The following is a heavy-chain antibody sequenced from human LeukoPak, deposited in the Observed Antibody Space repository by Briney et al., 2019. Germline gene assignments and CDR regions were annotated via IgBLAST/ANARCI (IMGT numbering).Heavy chain of an antibody. CDR2: ISAYNGNT. J-gene: IGHJ4*02. CDR1: GYTFTSYG. Sequence: ASVKVSCKASGYTFTSYGISWGQQAPGQGLEWLEWISAYNGNTNYAQKLQGRVTMTTDTSTSTAYMELRSLRSDDTAVYYCARDRMRYSSGPVVDYWGQGTLVTVSS. V-gene: IGHV1-18*01. CDR3: ARDRMRYSSGPVVDY. D-gene: IGHD6-19*01.